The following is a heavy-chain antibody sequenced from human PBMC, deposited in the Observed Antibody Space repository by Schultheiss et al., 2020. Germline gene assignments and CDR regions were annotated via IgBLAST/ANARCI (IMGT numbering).Heavy chain of an antibody. CDR1: GFTFSSYA. CDR3: ARAQGYSYGYIYYYGMDV. CDR2: ISYDGSNK. Sequence: GGSLRLSCAASGFTFSSYAMHWVRQAPGKGLVWVAVISYDGSNKYYADSVKGRFTISRDNSKNTLYLQMNSLRAEDTAVYYCARAQGYSYGYIYYYGMDVWGQGTTVTVSS. J-gene: IGHJ6*02. V-gene: IGHV3-30-3*01. D-gene: IGHD5-18*01.